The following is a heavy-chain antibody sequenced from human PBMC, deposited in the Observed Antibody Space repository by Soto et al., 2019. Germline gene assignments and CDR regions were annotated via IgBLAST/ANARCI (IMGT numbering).Heavy chain of an antibody. V-gene: IGHV1-18*01. CDR2: ISAYNGNT. J-gene: IGHJ4*02. D-gene: IGHD6-13*01. CDR3: ARDLAAGTCDY. Sequence: QVQLVQSGAEVRKPGASVKVSCKDSGYTFTSYAISWVRQAPGQGLEWMGWISAYNGNTKYAQKLQGSVTMTKDTSTSTAYMELRGMRSDDTAVYYCARDLAAGTCDYWGQGTLVTVSS. CDR1: GYTFTSYA.